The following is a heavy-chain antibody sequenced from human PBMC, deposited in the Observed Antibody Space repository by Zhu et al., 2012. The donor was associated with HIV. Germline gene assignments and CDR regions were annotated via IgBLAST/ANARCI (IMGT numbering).Heavy chain of an antibody. V-gene: IGHV4-39*01. CDR1: GGSISGSSDY. D-gene: IGHD3-10*01. CDR2: THYNGNT. Sequence: QVQLQESGPGLVKPSETLSLTCTVSGGSISGSSDYWGWIRQPPGKGLEWIGSTHYNGNTYYNPSLKSRVTISIDTSKNQFSLRLSSATAADTAVYYCASPFPYGRDQDCWGQGTLVTVSS. J-gene: IGHJ4*02. CDR3: ASPFPYGRDQDC.